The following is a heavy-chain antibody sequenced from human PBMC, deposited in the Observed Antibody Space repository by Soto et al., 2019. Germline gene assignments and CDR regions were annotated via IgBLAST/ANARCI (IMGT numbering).Heavy chain of an antibody. J-gene: IGHJ4*02. CDR2: VSPDGSQT. CDR3: ATDIDRTWLLNS. D-gene: IGHD5-12*01. V-gene: IGHV3-30-3*01. CDR1: GFTFSGKS. Sequence: PGGSLRLSCAASGFTFSGKSMHWVRQAPGKGLEWVALVSPDGSQTFYADSVRGRFTISRDNSKNTAYLQMNSLRAEDTSLYLCATDIDRTWLLNSWGQGTLVTVSS.